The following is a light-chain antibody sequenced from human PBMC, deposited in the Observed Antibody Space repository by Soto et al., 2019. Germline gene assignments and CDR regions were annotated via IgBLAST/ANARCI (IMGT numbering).Light chain of an antibody. V-gene: IGKV2D-29*01. J-gene: IGKJ5*01. Sequence: DIVMTQTPVSVSVTPGQPSAMSFKSTHVLLYSDGNTYVYWYLQKPGQPPQLLIYDASNRFSGVPDRFSGSGSGTDFTLEISRVEAEDVGVYYCMQRTHVPITFGQGTRLEIK. CDR2: DAS. CDR3: MQRTHVPIT. CDR1: HVLLYSDGNTY.